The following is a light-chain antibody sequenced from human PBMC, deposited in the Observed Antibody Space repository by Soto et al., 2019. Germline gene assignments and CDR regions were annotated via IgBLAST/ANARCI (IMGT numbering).Light chain of an antibody. J-gene: IGLJ2*01. CDR3: CSYTTSTTLI. Sequence: QSVLTQPASVSASPGQSITISCTGTSTDIGAYNYVSWYQQHPGKAPKLLIYDVSVRPSGVSNRFSGSKSGNTASLTVSGLQADDVADYYCCSYTTSTTLIFGGGTKLTVL. CDR2: DVS. CDR1: STDIGAYNY. V-gene: IGLV2-14*01.